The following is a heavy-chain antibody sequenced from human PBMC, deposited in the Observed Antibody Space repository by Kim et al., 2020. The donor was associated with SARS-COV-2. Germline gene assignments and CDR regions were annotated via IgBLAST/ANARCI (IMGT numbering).Heavy chain of an antibody. CDR1: GFTFSSYA. Sequence: GGSLRLSCAASGFTFSSYAMHWVRQAPGKGLEWVAVISYDGSNKYYADSVKGRFTISRDNSKNTLYLQMNSLRAEDTAVYYCARGVTMIVVVSYGMDVWGQGTTVTVSS. CDR3: ARGVTMIVVVSYGMDV. V-gene: IGHV3-30*04. D-gene: IGHD3-22*01. J-gene: IGHJ6*02. CDR2: ISYDGSNK.